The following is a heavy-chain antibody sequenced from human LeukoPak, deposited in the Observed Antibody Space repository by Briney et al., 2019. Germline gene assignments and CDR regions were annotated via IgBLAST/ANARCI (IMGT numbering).Heavy chain of an antibody. V-gene: IGHV3-23*01. Sequence: GGSLRLSCAASGFTFSSYAMSWVRQAPGKGLEWVSGISWNSGSIGYADSVKGRCTISRDNAKKSLYLQMNSLRAEDTAVYYCARDQGVYCSGGSCTAFDIWGQGTMVTVSS. J-gene: IGHJ3*02. D-gene: IGHD2-15*01. CDR1: GFTFSSYA. CDR2: ISWNSGSI. CDR3: ARDQGVYCSGGSCTAFDI.